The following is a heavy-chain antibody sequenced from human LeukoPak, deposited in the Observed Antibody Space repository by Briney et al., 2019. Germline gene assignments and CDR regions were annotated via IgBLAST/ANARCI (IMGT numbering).Heavy chain of an antibody. D-gene: IGHD6-19*01. V-gene: IGHV1-8*01. CDR2: MNPNSGNT. CDR1: GYTFTSYD. CDR3: ARIPRYSSGWYQLR. J-gene: IGHJ4*02. Sequence: GASVKVSCKASGYTFTSYDINWVRQATGQGLEWMGWMNPNSGNTGYAQKFQGRVTMTRNTSISTAYMELSSLRSEDTAVYYCARIPRYSSGWYQLRWGQGTLVTVSS.